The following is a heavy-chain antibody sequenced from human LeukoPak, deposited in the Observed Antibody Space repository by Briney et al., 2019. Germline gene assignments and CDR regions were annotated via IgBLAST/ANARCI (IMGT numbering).Heavy chain of an antibody. CDR3: ARDTAMVLTLYYGMDV. CDR1: GFTFSSYA. D-gene: IGHD5-18*01. CDR2: ISSNGGST. V-gene: IGHV3-64*01. J-gene: IGHJ6*02. Sequence: PGGSLRLSCAASGFTFSSYAMYWVRQAPGKGLEYVSAISSNGGSTYYANSVKGRFTISRDNSKNTLYLQMGSLRAEDMAVYYCARDTAMVLTLYYGMDVWGQGTTVTVSS.